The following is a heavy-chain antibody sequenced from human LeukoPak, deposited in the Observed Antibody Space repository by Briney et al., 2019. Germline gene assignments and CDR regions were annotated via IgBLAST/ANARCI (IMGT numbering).Heavy chain of an antibody. Sequence: SETLSLTCTVSGGSISSSSYYWGWIRQPPGKGLEWIGSIYYSGSTYYNPSLKSRVTISVDTSKNQFSLKLSSVTAADTAVYYCARRESSSWYEGPWFDPWGQGTLVTVSS. CDR1: GGSISSSSYY. CDR3: ARRESSSWYEGPWFDP. J-gene: IGHJ5*02. CDR2: IYYSGST. V-gene: IGHV4-39*07. D-gene: IGHD6-13*01.